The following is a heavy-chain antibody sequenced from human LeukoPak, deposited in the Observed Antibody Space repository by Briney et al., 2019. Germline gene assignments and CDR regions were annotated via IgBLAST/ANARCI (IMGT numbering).Heavy chain of an antibody. V-gene: IGHV4-39*01. CDR1: GGSITSNTYY. J-gene: IGHJ4*02. Sequence: RASETLSLTCTVSGGSITSNTYYWGWIRQPPGKGLEWIGSAYYSGRTYYYPSLKSRVTISVDTSNNQFSLKLSSVTAADTAVYYCAREVPFRYDSSGYHSNFDYWGQGTLVTVSS. CDR3: AREVPFRYDSSGYHSNFDY. CDR2: AYYSGRT. D-gene: IGHD3-22*01.